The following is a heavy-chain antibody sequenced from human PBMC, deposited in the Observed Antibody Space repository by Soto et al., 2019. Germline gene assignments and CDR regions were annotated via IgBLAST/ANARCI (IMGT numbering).Heavy chain of an antibody. J-gene: IGHJ4*02. CDR3: ARVAYGAYHFDS. D-gene: IGHD2-21*01. CDR2: INADESTR. CDR1: GFTFSSYW. V-gene: IGHV3-74*01. Sequence: EVQLVESGGGLVQPGGSLRLSCAASGFTFSSYWMHWVRQAPGEGLVWVSRINADESTRSYADSVKGRFTISRDHSKNTLFLQMNSLRAEDTAVYYCARVAYGAYHFDSWGQGTLVT.